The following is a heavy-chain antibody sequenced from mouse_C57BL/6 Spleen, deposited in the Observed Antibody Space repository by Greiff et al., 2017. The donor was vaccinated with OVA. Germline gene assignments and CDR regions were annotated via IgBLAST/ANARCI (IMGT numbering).Heavy chain of an antibody. D-gene: IGHD2-1*01. CDR3: ARDYGSPRGYAMDY. J-gene: IGHJ4*01. V-gene: IGHV1-55*01. CDR2: LYPGSGST. CDR1: GYTFTSYW. Sequence: QVQLQQPGAELVKPGASVKMSCKASGYTFTSYWITWVKQRPGQGLEWIGDLYPGSGSTNYNEKFKSKATLTVDTSSSTAYMQLSSLTSEDTAVYYCARDYGSPRGYAMDYWGQGTSVTVSS.